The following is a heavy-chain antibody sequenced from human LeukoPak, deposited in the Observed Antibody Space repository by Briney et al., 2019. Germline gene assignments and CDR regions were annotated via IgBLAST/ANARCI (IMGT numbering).Heavy chain of an antibody. Sequence: SETLSLTCAVYGGSFSGYYWSWIRQPPGKGLEWIGEINHSGGTNYNPSLKSRVTISVDTSKNQFSLNLSSVTAADTAVYYCARTTKTDYYYDSSGNAEYFQHWGQGTLVTVSS. V-gene: IGHV4-34*01. CDR3: ARTTKTDYYYDSSGNAEYFQH. J-gene: IGHJ1*01. CDR1: GGSFSGYY. CDR2: INHSGGT. D-gene: IGHD3-22*01.